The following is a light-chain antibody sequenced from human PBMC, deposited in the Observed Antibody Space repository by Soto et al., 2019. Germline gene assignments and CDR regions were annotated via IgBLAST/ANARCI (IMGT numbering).Light chain of an antibody. J-gene: IGKJ1*01. Sequence: EIVMTQSPATLSVSPGERATLSCRARQSVSSDLAWYQPTPGQAPRLLIYGTSTRATGIPARFSGIGSGTEFTLTISSLRSEDFAVYYRQQYNNWPTFGQGTKVDIK. CDR3: QQYNNWPT. V-gene: IGKV3-15*01. CDR2: GTS. CDR1: QSVSSD.